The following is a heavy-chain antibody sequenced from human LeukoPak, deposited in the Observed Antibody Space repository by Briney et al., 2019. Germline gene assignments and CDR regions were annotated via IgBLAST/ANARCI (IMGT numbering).Heavy chain of an antibody. V-gene: IGHV4-59*08. CDR3: AGVGYCSSTSCFDAFDI. D-gene: IGHD2-2*01. Sequence: SETLSLTCTVSGGSISSYYWSWIRQPPGKGLEWIGYIYYSGSTNYNPSLKSRVTISVDTSKDQFSLKLSSVTAADTAVYYCAGVGYCSSTSCFDAFDIWGQGTMVTVSS. J-gene: IGHJ3*02. CDR1: GGSISSYY. CDR2: IYYSGST.